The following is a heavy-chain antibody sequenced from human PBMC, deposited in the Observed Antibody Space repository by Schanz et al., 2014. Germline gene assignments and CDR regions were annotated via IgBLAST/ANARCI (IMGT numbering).Heavy chain of an antibody. D-gene: IGHD6-19*01. Sequence: QVQLVESGGGVVQPGGSLRLSCAASGFIFSNYGMHWVRQAPGKGLEWVAVIWSDGSGKYYADSVKGRFTISRDSPKNTLYLQMNSLRAADTAVYYCARGHHPHGITVAARGFDPWGQGTLVTVSS. CDR2: IWSDGSGK. V-gene: IGHV3-33*01. CDR3: ARGHHPHGITVAARGFDP. CDR1: GFIFSNYG. J-gene: IGHJ5*02.